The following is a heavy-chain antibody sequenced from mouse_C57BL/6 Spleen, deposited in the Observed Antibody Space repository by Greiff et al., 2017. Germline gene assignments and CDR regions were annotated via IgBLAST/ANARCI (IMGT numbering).Heavy chain of an antibody. CDR3: ACERVAMDCAMDY. Sequence: VQLQQSGPELVKPGDSVKISCKASGYSFTGYFMNWVMQSHGQSLEWIGRINPYNGDTFYNQKFKGKATLTVDKSSSTANMELRSLTSEDSAVYVCACERVAMDCAMDYWGQGTSVTVSS. D-gene: IGHD1-1*01. CDR2: INPYNGDT. CDR1: GYSFTGYF. V-gene: IGHV1-20*01. J-gene: IGHJ4*01.